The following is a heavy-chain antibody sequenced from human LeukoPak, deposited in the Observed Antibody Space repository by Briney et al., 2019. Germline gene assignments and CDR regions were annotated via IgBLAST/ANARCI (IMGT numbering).Heavy chain of an antibody. Sequence: PGGSLRRSCAASGFTFSSYGMHWVRQAPGKGLEWVALISYDGSNKYYADSVKGRFTISRDSSKNTLYLQMDSLRPEDTAVYYCARRGGSYFDYWGQGTLVTVSS. CDR2: ISYDGSNK. D-gene: IGHD3-16*01. J-gene: IGHJ4*02. CDR3: ARRGGSYFDY. V-gene: IGHV3-30*03. CDR1: GFTFSSYG.